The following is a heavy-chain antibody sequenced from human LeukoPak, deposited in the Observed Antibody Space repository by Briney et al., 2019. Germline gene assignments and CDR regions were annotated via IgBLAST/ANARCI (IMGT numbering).Heavy chain of an antibody. Sequence: ASVKVSCKASGGTFSSYAISWVRQAPGQGLEWMGRIIPILGIANYAQKFQGRVTITADKSTSTAYMELSSLRSEDTAVYYCAREELEGGGYYGMDVWGQGTTVTVSS. CDR3: AREELEGGGYYGMDV. CDR1: GGTFSSYA. D-gene: IGHD1-1*01. J-gene: IGHJ6*02. V-gene: IGHV1-69*04. CDR2: IIPILGIA.